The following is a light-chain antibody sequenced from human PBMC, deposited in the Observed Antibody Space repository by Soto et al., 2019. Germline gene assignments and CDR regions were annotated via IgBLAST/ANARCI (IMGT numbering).Light chain of an antibody. V-gene: IGKV1-39*01. Sequence: DIQMTQYPSSLSSSVGDRVTSTCRASQSISNYLNWYQQKPGKAPNLLPHTVSRLQSGVPSRFSGSGSGTNFSLTISRLQPEDFATYYCQQSYDTPRTFGQGTKVDIK. J-gene: IGKJ1*01. CDR3: QQSYDTPRT. CDR2: TVS. CDR1: QSISNY.